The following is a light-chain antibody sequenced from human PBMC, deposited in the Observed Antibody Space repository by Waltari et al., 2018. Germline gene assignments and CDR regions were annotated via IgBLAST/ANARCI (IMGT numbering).Light chain of an antibody. J-gene: IGLJ2*01. Sequence: QSVVTQPPSMSGTPGQRVTISCSGSYSNIGSNTVNWYQQLPETAPKLLIYSSDRRPAGVPGRFSGAKSGTSTGLGISGLQSEDEADYYCATWDDSLNGHMVFGGGTKVTVL. CDR3: ATWDDSLNGHMV. V-gene: IGLV1-44*01. CDR2: SSD. CDR1: YSNIGSNT.